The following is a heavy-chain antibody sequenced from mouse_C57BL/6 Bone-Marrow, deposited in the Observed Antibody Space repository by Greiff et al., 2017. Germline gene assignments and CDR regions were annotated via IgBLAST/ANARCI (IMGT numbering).Heavy chain of an antibody. CDR1: GYTFTSYW. CDR3: ARSTLLLRSLYYAMDY. J-gene: IGHJ4*01. CDR2: IHPNSGST. D-gene: IGHD1-1*01. V-gene: IGHV1-64*01. Sequence: QVQLQQPGAELVKPGASVKLSRKASGYTFTSYWMHWVKQRPGQGLEWIGMIHPNSGSTNYNEKFKSKATLTVDKSSSTAYMQLSSLTSEDSAVYYCARSTLLLRSLYYAMDYWGQGTSVTVSS.